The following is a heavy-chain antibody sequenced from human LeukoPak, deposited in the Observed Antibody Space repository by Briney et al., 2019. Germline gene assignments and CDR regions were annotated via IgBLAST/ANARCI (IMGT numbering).Heavy chain of an antibody. CDR1: GGTFSSYA. J-gene: IGHJ4*02. CDR2: IIPILGIA. Sequence: SVKVSCKASGGTFSSYAISWVRRAPGQGLEWMGRIIPILGIANYAQKFQGRVTITADKSTSTAYMELSSLRSEDTAVYYCASRKAAGYYFDYWGQGTLVTVSS. D-gene: IGHD6-13*01. V-gene: IGHV1-69*04. CDR3: ASRKAAGYYFDY.